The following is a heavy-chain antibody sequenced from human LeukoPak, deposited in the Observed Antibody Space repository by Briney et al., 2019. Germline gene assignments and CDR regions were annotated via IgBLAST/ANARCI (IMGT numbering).Heavy chain of an antibody. J-gene: IGHJ6*03. CDR1: GFSLSTSGMC. V-gene: IGHV2-70*11. D-gene: IGHD3-16*01. CDR2: IDWDDDK. CDR3: ARILRLKSAPLGYYYYYMDV. Sequence: QSGPALVKPTQTLTLTCTFSGFSLSTSGMCVSWIRQPPGKALEWLARIDWDDDKYYSTSLKTRLTISKDTSKNQVVLTMTNMDPVDTATYYCARILRLKSAPLGYYYYYMDVWGKGTTVTVSS.